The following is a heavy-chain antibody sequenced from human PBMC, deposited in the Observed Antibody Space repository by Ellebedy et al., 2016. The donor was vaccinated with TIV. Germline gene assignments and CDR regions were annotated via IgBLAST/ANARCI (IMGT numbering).Heavy chain of an antibody. J-gene: IGHJ4*02. D-gene: IGHD5-24*01. V-gene: IGHV4-39*01. CDR3: AMGVELAAIRFDY. CDR2: IYHSGST. Sequence: PSETLSLTCTVSGGSIRRSSHYWGWIRQPPGKGLEWIGNIYHSGSTDYNPSLQSRVTVSVDTSKRQFSVNLSSVTAADTAVYYCAMGVELAAIRFDYWGRGTLVTVSS. CDR1: GGSIRRSSHY.